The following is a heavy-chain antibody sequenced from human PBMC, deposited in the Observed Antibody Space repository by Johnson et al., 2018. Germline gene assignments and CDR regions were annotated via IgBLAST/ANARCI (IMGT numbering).Heavy chain of an antibody. Sequence: VQLVQSGGGLVQPGGSLRLSCVASGLTFSSNVMNWVRQAPGKGLEWVSYISSSSSTIYSADSVKGRFPISRDNAKNSLFLQMNNLRDEDTAVYYCARDLFIVWERYAMDVWGQGTTVTVSS. J-gene: IGHJ6*02. V-gene: IGHV3-48*02. CDR3: ARDLFIVWERYAMDV. CDR1: GLTFSSNV. CDR2: ISSSSSTI. D-gene: IGHD3-16*01.